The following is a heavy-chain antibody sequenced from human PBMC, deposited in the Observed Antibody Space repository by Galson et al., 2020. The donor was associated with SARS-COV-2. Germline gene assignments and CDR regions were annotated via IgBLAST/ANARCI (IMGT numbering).Heavy chain of an antibody. CDR1: GYIFTTYG. Sequence: ASVKVSCKPSGYIFTTYGIAWVRQAPGQALEWMGWISTDTGNTNSAQNFQGRVSLTKDTSTSTVYMELRSLRFDDTAMYYCARDRGYTGYDYGLIDYWGQGTLVTVSS. CDR3: ARDRGYTGYDYGLIDY. V-gene: IGHV1-18*01. J-gene: IGHJ4*02. CDR2: ISTDTGNT. D-gene: IGHD5-12*01.